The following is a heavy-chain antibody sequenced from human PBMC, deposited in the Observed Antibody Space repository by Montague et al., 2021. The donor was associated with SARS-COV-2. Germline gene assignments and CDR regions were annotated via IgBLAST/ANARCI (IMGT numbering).Heavy chain of an antibody. Sequence: SETLSLTCAVYSGSFSDFYWTWIRQSPGKGLEWIGEINHTGSATSNSSLTVRVPLSRDASTNQFSLKLQAETPADTAVYYCARGQVTISGVLIFIPAAGHLDGWGQGTSVTVSS. CDR1: SGSFSDFY. J-gene: IGHJ3*01. D-gene: IGHD3-3*01. CDR2: INHTGSA. V-gene: IGHV4-34*01. CDR3: ARGQVTISGVLIFIPAAGHLDG.